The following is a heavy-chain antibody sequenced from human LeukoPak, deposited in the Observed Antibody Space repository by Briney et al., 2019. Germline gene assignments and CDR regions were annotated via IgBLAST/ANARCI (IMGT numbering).Heavy chain of an antibody. CDR1: GFTFSDYY. CDR3: ARGMASIAVLAGDFPPFDY. J-gene: IGHJ4*02. V-gene: IGHV3-11*04. D-gene: IGHD6-19*01. CDR2: ISSSGSTI. Sequence: GGSLRLSCAASGFTFSDYYMSWIRQAPGKGLEWVSYISSSGSTIYYAASVKGRFTISRDNAKNSLYLQMNSLRAEDTAVYYCARGMASIAVLAGDFPPFDYWGQGTLVTVSS.